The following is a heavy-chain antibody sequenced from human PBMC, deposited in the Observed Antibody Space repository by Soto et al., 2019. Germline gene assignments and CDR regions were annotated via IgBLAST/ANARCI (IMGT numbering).Heavy chain of an antibody. CDR3: ARSSQSPLTPLAY. D-gene: IGHD2-15*01. Sequence: PSETLSLTCTVSGGSISSGGYYWSWIRQHPGKGLEWIGYIYYSGSTYYNPSLKSRVTISVDTSKNQFSLKLSSVTAADTAVYYCARSSQSPLTPLAYWGQGTLVTVSS. V-gene: IGHV4-31*03. CDR1: GGSISSGGYY. CDR2: IYYSGST. J-gene: IGHJ1*01.